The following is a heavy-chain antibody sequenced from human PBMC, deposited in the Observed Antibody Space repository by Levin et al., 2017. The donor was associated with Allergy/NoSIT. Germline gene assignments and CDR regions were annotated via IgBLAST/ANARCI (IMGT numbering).Heavy chain of an antibody. CDR3: ARHPRVGPSGNYYFDY. V-gene: IGHV4-59*08. CDR1: GGSTSNYY. Sequence: PSETLSLTCTVSGGSTSNYYWSWIRQPPGKGLEWVAYIWDSGDTNQNPSLESRVTISMDTSKSQVSLRLSSVTAADTAFYYCARHPRVGPSGNYYFDYWGQGILVTVSS. CDR2: IWDSGDT. D-gene: IGHD3-22*01. J-gene: IGHJ4*02.